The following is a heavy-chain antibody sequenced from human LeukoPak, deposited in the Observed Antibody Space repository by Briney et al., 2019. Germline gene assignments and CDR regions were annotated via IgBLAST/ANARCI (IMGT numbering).Heavy chain of an antibody. CDR1: GGSFSGYY. CDR2: IYHSGSS. Sequence: SETLSLTCAVYGGSFSGYYWGWVRQPPGKGLEWIGSIYHSGSSYDNPSLKSRVAMSVDTSKNQFSLRLTSVTAADTAVYFCVRLGVVGLDQNWFDPWGQGTLVSVSS. CDR3: VRLGVVGLDQNWFDP. D-gene: IGHD1-26*01. V-gene: IGHV4-34*01. J-gene: IGHJ5*02.